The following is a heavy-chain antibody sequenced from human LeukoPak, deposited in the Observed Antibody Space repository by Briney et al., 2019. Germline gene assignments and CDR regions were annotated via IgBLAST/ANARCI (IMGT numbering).Heavy chain of an antibody. CDR1: GGSISSGGYY. CDR3: ARGIAADGRGVWFDP. J-gene: IGHJ5*02. CDR2: IYHSGST. V-gene: IGHV4-30-2*01. D-gene: IGHD6-13*01. Sequence: PSETLSLTCTVSGGSISSGGYYWSWIRQPPGKGLEWIGYIYHSGSTYYNPSLKSRVTISVDRSKNQFSLKLSSVTAADTAVYYCARGIAADGRGVWFDPWGQGTLVTVSS.